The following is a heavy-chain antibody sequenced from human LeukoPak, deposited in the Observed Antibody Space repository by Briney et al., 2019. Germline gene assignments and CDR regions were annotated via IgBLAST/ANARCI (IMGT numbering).Heavy chain of an antibody. J-gene: IGHJ5*02. CDR3: ATIRVLPAASRTGSGS. D-gene: IGHD2-2*01. CDR1: GFSFISYA. CDR2: ISGGGGST. Sequence: GGSLRLSCAASGFSFISYAMSWVRQAPGKGLEWVSAISGGGGSTYYADSVRGRFTISRDNSKNTLYLQMYSLRDEDTAVYYCATIRVLPAASRTGSGSWGQGTLVTVSS. V-gene: IGHV3-23*01.